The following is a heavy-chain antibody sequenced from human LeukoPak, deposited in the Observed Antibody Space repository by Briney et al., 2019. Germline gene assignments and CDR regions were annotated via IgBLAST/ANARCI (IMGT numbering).Heavy chain of an antibody. CDR2: IYHSGST. V-gene: IGHV4-38-2*02. CDR1: GYSISSGYY. Sequence: SETLSLTCTVSGYSISSGYYWGWIRQPPGKGLEWIGSIYHSGSTYYNPSLKSRVTISVDTSKNQFSLKLSSVTAADTAVYYCARIEYSSSRYYYYYMDVWGKGTTVTASS. D-gene: IGHD6-6*01. CDR3: ARIEYSSSRYYYYYMDV. J-gene: IGHJ6*03.